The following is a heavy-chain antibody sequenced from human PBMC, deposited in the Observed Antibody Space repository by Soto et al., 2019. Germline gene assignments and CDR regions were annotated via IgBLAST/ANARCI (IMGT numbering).Heavy chain of an antibody. CDR2: IYYSGST. CDR1: GGSISSYY. D-gene: IGHD3-3*01. Sequence: PSETLSLTCTVSGGSISSYYWSWIRQPPGKGLEWIGYIYYSGSTNYNPSLKSRVTISVDTSKNQFSLKLSSVTAADTAVYYCARSTFTIFGVGPFDPWGQGTLVTVSS. V-gene: IGHV4-59*01. J-gene: IGHJ5*02. CDR3: ARSTFTIFGVGPFDP.